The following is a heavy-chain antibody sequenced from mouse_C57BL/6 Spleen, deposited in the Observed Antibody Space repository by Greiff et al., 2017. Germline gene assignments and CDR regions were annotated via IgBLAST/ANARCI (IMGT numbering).Heavy chain of an antibody. V-gene: IGHV1-81*01. J-gene: IGHJ1*03. CDR2: INPRAGHT. Sequence: VHLQQSGADLARPGASLSLSCTASGYPFTSYGISWVNQKPGRALEWMGEINPRAGHTYYNEKFKGKAPLTGDKSSSTAYMELRGLTSEDSAVYYCARGGNSYDEDCDVWGTGTTVTVSS. CDR3: ARGGNSYDEDCDV. CDR1: GYPFTSYG. D-gene: IGHD2-3*01.